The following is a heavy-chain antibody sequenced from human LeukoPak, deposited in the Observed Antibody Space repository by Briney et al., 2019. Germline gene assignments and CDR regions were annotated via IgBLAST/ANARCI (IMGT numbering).Heavy chain of an antibody. CDR1: GFTFSSYA. J-gene: IGHJ6*03. D-gene: IGHD3-3*01. V-gene: IGHV3-23*01. CDR2: INGSGGTT. CDR3: VPRKEWSCYMDV. Sequence: GGSLRLSCAASGFTFSSYAMSWVRQAPGKGLEWVSDINGSGGTTYYTDSVKGRFTISRDNSKNTLCLQMNSLRAEDTAVYYCVPRKEWSCYMDVWGKGTTVTVSS.